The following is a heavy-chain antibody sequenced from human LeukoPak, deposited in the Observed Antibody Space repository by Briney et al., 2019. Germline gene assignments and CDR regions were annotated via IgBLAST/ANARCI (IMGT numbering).Heavy chain of an antibody. D-gene: IGHD5/OR15-5a*01. Sequence: SGTLSLTCAVSGVSISSCNWWTWVRPPPGKGLEWIGEISHCGDTKYSPSLRTRVTISIDRSKNHLSLNLNSVTAADTAIYYCSTRDQSRTDVVPPDYWGQGTLVTVSS. CDR2: ISHCGDT. CDR1: GVSISSCNW. V-gene: IGHV4-4*02. CDR3: STRDQSRTDVVPPDY. J-gene: IGHJ4*02.